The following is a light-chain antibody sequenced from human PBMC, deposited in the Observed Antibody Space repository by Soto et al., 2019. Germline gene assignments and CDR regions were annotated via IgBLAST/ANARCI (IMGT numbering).Light chain of an antibody. CDR2: KTD. Sequence: QSVLTQPPSASGTPGQRVTISCSGSSSNIGSNTVSWYQQLPGTAPKLLIYKTDQRPSGVPDRFSASKSGASASLAISGLRSEDEADYYCASWDDSLSGVLFGGGTKLTVL. J-gene: IGLJ3*02. V-gene: IGLV1-47*01. CDR1: SSNIGSNT. CDR3: ASWDDSLSGVL.